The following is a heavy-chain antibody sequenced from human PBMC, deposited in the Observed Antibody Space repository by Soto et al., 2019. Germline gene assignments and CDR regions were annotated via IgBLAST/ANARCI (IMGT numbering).Heavy chain of an antibody. D-gene: IGHD1-26*01. J-gene: IGHJ4*02. CDR2: IIPILGTA. V-gene: IGHV1-69*01. CDR1: GGTFSSYA. CDR3: ARETQVGANGPPGY. Sequence: QVQLVQSGAEVKKPGSSVKVSCKASGGTFSSYAISWVRQAPGQGLEWMGGIIPILGTANYAQKFQGRVTSTADESTSTAYMELSSLRSEDTAVYYCARETQVGANGPPGYWGQGTLVTVSS.